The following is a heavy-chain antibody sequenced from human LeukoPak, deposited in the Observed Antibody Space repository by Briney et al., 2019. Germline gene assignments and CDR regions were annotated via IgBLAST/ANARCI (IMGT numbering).Heavy chain of an antibody. CDR1: GYTFTSYY. CDR3: AKDYGYSNDWYLIDY. Sequence: ASVKVSCKASGYTFTSYYMHWVRQAPGQGLEWMGIINPSGGSTSYAQKFQGRVTMTRDTSTSTVYMELSSLRTEDTAFYYCAKDYGYSNDWYLIDYWGQGTLVTVSS. V-gene: IGHV1-46*01. CDR2: INPSGGST. J-gene: IGHJ4*02. D-gene: IGHD6-19*01.